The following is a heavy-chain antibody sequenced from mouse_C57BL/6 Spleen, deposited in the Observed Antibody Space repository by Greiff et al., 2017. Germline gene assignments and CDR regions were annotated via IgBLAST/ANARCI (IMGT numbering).Heavy chain of an antibody. Sequence: QVHVKQSGPGLVQPSQSLSITCTVSGFSLTSYGVHWVRQSPGKGLEWLGVIWSGGSTDYNAAFISRLSISKDNSKSQVFFKMNSLQADDTAIYYCARNPLFYYGSSFYYFDYWGQGTTLTVSS. V-gene: IGHV2-2*01. CDR3: ARNPLFYYGSSFYYFDY. CDR2: IWSGGST. D-gene: IGHD1-1*01. J-gene: IGHJ2*01. CDR1: GFSLTSYG.